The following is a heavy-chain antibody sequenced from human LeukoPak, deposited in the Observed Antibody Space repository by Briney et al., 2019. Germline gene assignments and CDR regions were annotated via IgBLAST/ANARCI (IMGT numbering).Heavy chain of an antibody. CDR2: IWYDGSNK. CDR1: GFTFSSYG. V-gene: IGHV3-33*01. J-gene: IGHJ4*02. Sequence: PGGSLRLSCAASGFTFSSYGMHWVRQAPGKGLEWVAVIWYDGSNKYYADSVKGRFTISRDNSKNTLYLQMNSLRAEDTAVYYCRVAAAVFDYWGQGTLVTVSS. D-gene: IGHD6-13*01. CDR3: RVAAAVFDY.